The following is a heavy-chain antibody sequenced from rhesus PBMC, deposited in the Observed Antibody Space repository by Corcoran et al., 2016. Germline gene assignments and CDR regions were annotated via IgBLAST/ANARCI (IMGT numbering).Heavy chain of an antibody. CDR3: ASSGYSSGSTPHY. CDR2: INSGGGPT. Sequence: EVQLVETGGGLVQPGGSLKLSCAASGFTFSTYGMGWVRQAPGKGLEWVSAINSGGGPTYSADSVNGRFTLSRDNSKNTLSLQMNSLRPEDTAVYYCASSGYSSGSTPHYWGQGVLVTVSS. V-gene: IGHV3S5*01. J-gene: IGHJ4*01. D-gene: IGHD6-31*01. CDR1: GFTFSTYG.